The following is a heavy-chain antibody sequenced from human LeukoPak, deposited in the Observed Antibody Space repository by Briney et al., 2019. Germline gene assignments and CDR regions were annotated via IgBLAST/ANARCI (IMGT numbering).Heavy chain of an antibody. CDR3: ARDGLSRGVSDY. J-gene: IGHJ4*02. D-gene: IGHD3-10*01. CDR2: ISSSSSYI. Sequence: PGGSLRLSCAASGFTFSSYSMNWVRQAPGKGLEWVSSISSSSSYIYYADSVKGRFTISRDNAKNSLYLQMNSLRAEDTAVYYCARDGLSRGVSDYWGQGTLVTASS. V-gene: IGHV3-21*01. CDR1: GFTFSSYS.